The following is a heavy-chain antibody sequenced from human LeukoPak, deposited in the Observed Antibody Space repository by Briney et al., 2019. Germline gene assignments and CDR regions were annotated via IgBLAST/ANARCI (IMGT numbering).Heavy chain of an antibody. Sequence: GGSLRLSCAASGFTFSNYGMHWVRQAPGKGLEWVAFIRYDGSNKYYADSVKGRFTISRDNSKNTLYLQMNSLRAEDTAVYYCAKDRLGRSGGYYWDYWGQGTLVTVSS. V-gene: IGHV3-30*02. D-gene: IGHD3-22*01. CDR1: GFTFSNYG. J-gene: IGHJ4*02. CDR2: IRYDGSNK. CDR3: AKDRLGRSGGYYWDY.